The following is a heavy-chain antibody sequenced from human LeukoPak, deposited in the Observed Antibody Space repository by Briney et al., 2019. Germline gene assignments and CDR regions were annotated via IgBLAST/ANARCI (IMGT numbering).Heavy chain of an antibody. CDR1: GGSISSYY. CDR3: ARYSYSGSYQLFDY. Sequence: PSETLSLTCTVSGGSISSYYWSWIRQPPGKGLEWIGYIYYSGSTNYNPSLKSRVTISVDTSKNQFSLKLSSVTAADTAVYYCARYSYSGSYQLFDYWGQGTLVTVSS. CDR2: IYYSGST. V-gene: IGHV4-59*08. D-gene: IGHD1-26*01. J-gene: IGHJ4*02.